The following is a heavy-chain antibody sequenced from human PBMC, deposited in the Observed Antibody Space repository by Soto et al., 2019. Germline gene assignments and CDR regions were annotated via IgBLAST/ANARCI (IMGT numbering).Heavy chain of an antibody. Sequence: GGSLRLSCAASGFTFSSYGMHWVGQAPGKGLEWVAVISYDGSNKYYADSVKGRFTISRDNSKNTLYLQMNSLRAEDTAVYYFAKVDYSGSYFDSWGQGTLVTVSS. CDR2: ISYDGSNK. CDR1: GFTFSSYG. CDR3: AKVDYSGSYFDS. V-gene: IGHV3-30*18. J-gene: IGHJ4*02. D-gene: IGHD1-26*01.